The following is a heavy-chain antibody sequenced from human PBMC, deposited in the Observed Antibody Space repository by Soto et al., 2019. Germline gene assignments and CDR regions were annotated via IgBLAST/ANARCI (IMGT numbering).Heavy chain of an antibody. CDR2: IYYSGST. Sequence: SETLSLTCTVSGGSISSGDYYWSWIRQPPGKGLEWIGYIYYSGSTYYNPSLKSRVTISVDTSKNQFSLKLSSVTAADTAVYYCARGLVGYGHNTDNWFAPWGQGTMVTVS. V-gene: IGHV4-30-4*01. J-gene: IGHJ5*02. CDR3: ARGLVGYGHNTDNWFAP. CDR1: GGSISSGDYY. D-gene: IGHD1-26*01.